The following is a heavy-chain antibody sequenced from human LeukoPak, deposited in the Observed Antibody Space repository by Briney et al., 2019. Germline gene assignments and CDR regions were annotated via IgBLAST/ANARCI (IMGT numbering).Heavy chain of an antibody. CDR2: IYYSGST. D-gene: IGHD2-2*01. Sequence: SETLSPTCTVSGGSISSSSYYWGWIRQPPGKGLEWIGSIYYSGSTYYNPSLKSRVTISVETSKVQFSLKLSSVTAADTAVYYCARDSCSSTSCRKKFDNWGQGTLVTVSS. CDR3: ARDSCSSTSCRKKFDN. V-gene: IGHV4-39*07. J-gene: IGHJ4*02. CDR1: GGSISSSSYY.